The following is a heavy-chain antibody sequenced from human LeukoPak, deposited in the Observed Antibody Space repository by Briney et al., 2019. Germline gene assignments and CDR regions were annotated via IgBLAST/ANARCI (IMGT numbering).Heavy chain of an antibody. Sequence: SETLSLTCTVSGGSISSSSYYWGWIRQPPGKGLEWIGSIYYSGSTYYNPSLKSRVTISVDTSKNQFSLKLSSVTAADTAVYYCASYDSSGYAEYYFDYWGQGTLVTVSS. J-gene: IGHJ4*02. CDR2: IYYSGST. D-gene: IGHD3-22*01. V-gene: IGHV4-39*01. CDR3: ASYDSSGYAEYYFDY. CDR1: GGSISSSSYY.